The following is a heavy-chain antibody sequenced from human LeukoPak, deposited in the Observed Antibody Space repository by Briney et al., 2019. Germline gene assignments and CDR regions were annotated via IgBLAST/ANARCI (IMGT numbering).Heavy chain of an antibody. V-gene: IGHV3-23*01. Sequence: GSLRLSCAASGFTFSSYAMSWVRQAPGKGLEWVSTISVSGGNTYYADSVKGRFTISRDNSKNTLYLQMNSLRAEDTAVYYCAKGYSGYDWVDYWGQGTLVTVSS. CDR2: ISVSGGNT. J-gene: IGHJ4*02. CDR3: AKGYSGYDWVDY. D-gene: IGHD5-12*01. CDR1: GFTFSSYA.